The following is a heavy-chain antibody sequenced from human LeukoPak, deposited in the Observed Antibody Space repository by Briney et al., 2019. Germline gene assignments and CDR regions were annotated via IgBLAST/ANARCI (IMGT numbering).Heavy chain of an antibody. D-gene: IGHD3-10*01. Sequence: PSETLSLTCAVSGCSISSGGYSWSWIRQPPGKGLEWIGYIYHSGSTYYNPSLKSRVTISVDRSKNQFSLKLSSVTAADTAVYYCARVTMVRGVGGWFDPWGQGTLVTVSS. CDR3: ARVTMVRGVGGWFDP. CDR1: GCSISSGGYS. J-gene: IGHJ5*02. V-gene: IGHV4-30-2*01. CDR2: IYHSGST.